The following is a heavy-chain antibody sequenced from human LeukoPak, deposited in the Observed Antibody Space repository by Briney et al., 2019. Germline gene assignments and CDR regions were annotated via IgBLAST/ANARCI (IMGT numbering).Heavy chain of an antibody. CDR2: ITGDGGST. J-gene: IGHJ4*02. V-gene: IGHV3-23*01. D-gene: IGHD3-22*01. Sequence: GGSLRLSCAASGFTFSSNTMSWVRQAPGKGLEWVSAITGDGGSTYHADSVKGRFTISRDNSKNTLYLQMDSLRAEDAAVYYCAKANYHDSSGYYENLGYWGQGTLVTVSS. CDR3: AKANYHDSSGYYENLGY. CDR1: GFTFSSNT.